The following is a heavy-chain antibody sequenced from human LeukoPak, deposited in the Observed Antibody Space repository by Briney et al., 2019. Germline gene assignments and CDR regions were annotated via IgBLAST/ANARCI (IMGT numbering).Heavy chain of an antibody. J-gene: IGHJ4*02. V-gene: IGHV3-7*01. Sequence: GGSLRLSCAASGFTFSSYWMSWVRQAPGKGLEWVANIKQDGSEKYYVDSVKGRFTISRDNAKNSLYLQMNSLRAEDTAVYYCARVGGVYSYGTEGFDYWGQGTLVTVSS. CDR2: IKQDGSEK. D-gene: IGHD5-18*01. CDR3: ARVGGVYSYGTEGFDY. CDR1: GFTFSSYW.